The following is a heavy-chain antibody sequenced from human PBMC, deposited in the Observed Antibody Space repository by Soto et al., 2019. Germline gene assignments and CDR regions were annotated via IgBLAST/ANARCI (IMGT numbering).Heavy chain of an antibody. V-gene: IGHV4-4*07. CDR3: ARALLLWFGECAFDI. CDR2: IYTSGST. CDR1: GGSISSYY. D-gene: IGHD3-10*01. Sequence: ASETLSLTCTVSGGSISSYYWSWIRQPAGKGLEWIGRIYTSGSTNYNPSLKSRVTMSVDTSKNQFSLKLSSVTAADTAVYYCARALLLWFGECAFDIWGQGTMVTVSS. J-gene: IGHJ3*02.